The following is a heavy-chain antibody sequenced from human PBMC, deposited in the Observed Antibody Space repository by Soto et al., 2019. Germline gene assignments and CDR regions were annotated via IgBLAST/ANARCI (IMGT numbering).Heavy chain of an antibody. D-gene: IGHD3-3*01. CDR3: AKDLTYYDFWSALRLYNWFGP. CDR2: IYYSGST. Sequence: PSETMSLTCPVSGVSISSSSYYWGWIRQPPGKGLEWIGSIYYSGSTYYNPSLKSRVTISVDTSKNQCSLKMSSVTAEDTAVYYCAKDLTYYDFWSALRLYNWFGPWGQGTLVTVSS. J-gene: IGHJ5*02. CDR1: GVSISSSSYY. V-gene: IGHV4-39*07.